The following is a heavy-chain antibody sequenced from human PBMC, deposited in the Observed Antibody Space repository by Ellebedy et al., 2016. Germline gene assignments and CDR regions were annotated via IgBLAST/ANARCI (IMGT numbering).Heavy chain of an antibody. CDR2: IKEDGSEK. CDR3: ARVSVTQDYFDY. J-gene: IGHJ4*02. CDR1: GFIFSSYW. V-gene: IGHV3-7*01. D-gene: IGHD2-21*02. Sequence: GGSLRLXCAASGFIFSSYWMSWVRQAPGKGLEWVANIKEDGSEKYYVDSVKGRFTISRDNAKNSLYLQMNSLRAEDTAVYYCARVSVTQDYFDYWGQGTLVTVSS.